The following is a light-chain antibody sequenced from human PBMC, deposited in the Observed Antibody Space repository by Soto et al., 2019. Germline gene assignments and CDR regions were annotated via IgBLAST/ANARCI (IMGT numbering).Light chain of an antibody. V-gene: IGKV1-27*01. J-gene: IGKJ3*01. Sequence: DIQMTQYPSSLSASVGDRVTITCRASQDIDNYLAWYQQKPGRAPKLLIYSASTLQSGVPSRFSGSGSGTDFTLTISRLQPEDVATYCCQKYDDGIHTCGPGTTVDIK. CDR1: QDIDNY. CDR3: QKYDDGIHT. CDR2: SAS.